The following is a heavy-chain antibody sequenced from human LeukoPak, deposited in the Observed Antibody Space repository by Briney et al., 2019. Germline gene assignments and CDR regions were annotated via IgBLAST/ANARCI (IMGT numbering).Heavy chain of an antibody. CDR1: GGTFSSYA. CDR3: ARADSSGYSLDENFDY. V-gene: IGHV1-69*06. D-gene: IGHD3-22*01. J-gene: IGHJ4*02. Sequence: GASVKVSCKASGGTFSSYAISWVRQAPGQGLEWMGGIIPIFGTANYAQKFQGRVTITADKSTSTAYMELSSLRSEDTAFYYCARADSSGYSLDENFDYWGQGTLVTVSS. CDR2: IIPIFGTA.